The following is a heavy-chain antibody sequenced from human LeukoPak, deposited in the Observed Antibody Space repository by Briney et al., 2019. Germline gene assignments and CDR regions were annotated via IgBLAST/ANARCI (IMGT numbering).Heavy chain of an antibody. V-gene: IGHV4-59*04. CDR2: IYYSGST. CDR3: ARTLWYCSSTSCYPIDAAYYFDN. J-gene: IGHJ4*02. D-gene: IGHD2-2*01. CDR1: GGSISSYY. Sequence: SETLSLTCTVSGGSISSYYWSWVRQPPGKGLEWIGHIYYSGSTYYNPSLKSRVTISVDTSNNQFSLKLSSVTAADTAVYYCARTLWYCSSTSCYPIDAAYYFDNRGQGTMPTVSS.